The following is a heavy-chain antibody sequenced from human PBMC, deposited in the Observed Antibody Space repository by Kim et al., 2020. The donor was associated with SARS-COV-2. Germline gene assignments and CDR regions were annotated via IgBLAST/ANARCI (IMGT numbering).Heavy chain of an antibody. Sequence: SETLSLTCTVSGGSISSYYWSWIRQPPGKGLEWIGYIYYSGSTNYNPSLKSRVTISVDTSKNQFSLKLSSVTAADTAVYYCARAGYSSGWFFYAVDYWGQGTLVTVSS. CDR3: ARAGYSSGWFFYAVDY. J-gene: IGHJ4*02. V-gene: IGHV4-59*08. CDR2: IYYSGST. CDR1: GGSISSYY. D-gene: IGHD6-19*01.